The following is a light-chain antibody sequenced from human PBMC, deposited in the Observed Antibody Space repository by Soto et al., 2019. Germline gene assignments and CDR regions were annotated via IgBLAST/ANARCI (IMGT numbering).Light chain of an antibody. Sequence: QSVLTQPPSVSGAPGQRVTISCTGSSSNIGAGYGVHWYQQLPGTAPKLLIFGNNNRPSGVPDRFSGSKSGTSASLAITGLQAEDEADYYCQSYDSRLSRHVVFGGGTKLTVL. CDR3: QSYDSRLSRHVV. V-gene: IGLV1-40*01. CDR2: GNN. J-gene: IGLJ2*01. CDR1: SSNIGAGYG.